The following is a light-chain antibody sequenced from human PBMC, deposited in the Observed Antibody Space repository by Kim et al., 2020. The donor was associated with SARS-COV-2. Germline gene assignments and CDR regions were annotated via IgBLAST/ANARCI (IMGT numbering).Light chain of an antibody. V-gene: IGLV1-44*01. J-gene: IGLJ3*02. CDR3: AAWDDSLTGWV. CDR1: YSNIGGNT. Sequence: GQRVTISCSGSYSNIGGNTVNWYQQLPGTAPKLLIYSNDQRPSGVPDRFSGSKSDTSASLAISGLQSEDEAVYYCAAWDDSLTGWVFGGGTKLTVL. CDR2: SND.